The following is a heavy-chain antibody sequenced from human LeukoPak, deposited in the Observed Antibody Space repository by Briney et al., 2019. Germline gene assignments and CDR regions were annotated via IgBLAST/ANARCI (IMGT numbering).Heavy chain of an antibody. V-gene: IGHV3-74*01. Sequence: GGSLRLSCAASGFTFSSYWMHWVRQAPGKGLVWVSRINSDGSSTSYADSVKGRFTISRDNAKNSLYLQMNSLRAEDTAVYYCARAPGYSRRWYSDGRDYWGQGTLVTVSS. J-gene: IGHJ4*02. CDR3: ARAPGYSRRWYSDGRDY. D-gene: IGHD6-13*01. CDR1: GFTFSSYW. CDR2: INSDGSST.